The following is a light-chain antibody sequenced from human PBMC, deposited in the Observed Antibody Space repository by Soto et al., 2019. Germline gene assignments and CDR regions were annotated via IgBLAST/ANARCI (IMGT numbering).Light chain of an antibody. CDR1: QTISNC. J-gene: IGKJ1*01. CDR2: KVT. V-gene: IGKV1-5*03. Sequence: DMRMSQSPSTLSASVGNRSTITCRAKQTISNCLAWYQQKPGKAPILLIYKVTSLETGVPARFSGGASGTEFTLTISSLQPDDFATYYCQQYYDYSTFGQGTKVDVK. CDR3: QQYYDYST.